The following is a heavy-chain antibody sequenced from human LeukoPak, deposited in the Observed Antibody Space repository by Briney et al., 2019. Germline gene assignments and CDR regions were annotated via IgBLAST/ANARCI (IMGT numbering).Heavy chain of an antibody. CDR3: ARDRFGNNYFDS. CDR2: TYHSESV. D-gene: IGHD1/OR15-1a*01. CDR1: GGSISSGGYY. Sequence: SETLSLTCTVSGGSISSGGYYWSWIRQHPGKGLEWIGYTYHSESVYYNPSLKSRVSISVDTSKNQFSLKVTSVTAADTAVYYCARDRFGNNYFDSWGQGTLVTVSS. J-gene: IGHJ4*02. V-gene: IGHV4-31*03.